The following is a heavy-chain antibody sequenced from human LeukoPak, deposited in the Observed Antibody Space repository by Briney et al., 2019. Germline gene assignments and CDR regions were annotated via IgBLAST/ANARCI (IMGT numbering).Heavy chain of an antibody. CDR3: VKDTGRPTDAITMDDNAFDI. D-gene: IGHD3-22*01. V-gene: IGHV3-7*03. J-gene: IGHJ3*02. Sequence: PGGSLRLSCTGSGFTFSSHWMSWVRQAPGRGLEWVANIKEDGSETYYLDSVKGRFTISRDNARNSLYLQMNSLSVEDTAVYFCVKDTGRPTDAITMDDNAFDIWGPGTMVSVSS. CDR2: IKEDGSET. CDR1: GFTFSSHW.